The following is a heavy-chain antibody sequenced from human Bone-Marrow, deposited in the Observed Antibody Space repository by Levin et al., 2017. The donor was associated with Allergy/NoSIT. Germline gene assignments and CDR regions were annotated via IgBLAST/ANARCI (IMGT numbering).Heavy chain of an antibody. CDR1: GFTFSTYT. D-gene: IGHD1-26*01. V-gene: IGHV3-21*01. Sequence: GGSLRLSCAASGFTFSTYTMNWVRQAPGKGLDWVSSITSSSSYIYYADSVKGRFTISRDNSKNTLYLQMNSLRAEDTAVYYCTRDRGEWGQFYFDYWGQGILVTVSS. CDR3: TRDRGEWGQFYFDY. J-gene: IGHJ4*02. CDR2: ITSSSSYI.